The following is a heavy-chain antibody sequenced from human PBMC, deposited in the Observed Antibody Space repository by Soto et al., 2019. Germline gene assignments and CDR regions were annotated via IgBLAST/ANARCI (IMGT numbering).Heavy chain of an antibody. D-gene: IGHD6-13*01. J-gene: IGHJ4*02. CDR1: GGSISSYY. CDR2: IYYSGST. V-gene: IGHV4-59*01. Sequence: SETLSLTCTVSGGSISSYYWSWIRQPPGKGLEWIGYIYYSGSTNYNPSLKSRVTISVETSKNQFSLKLSCVTAADTAVYYCARDHTDSIAAAGYFDYWGQGTLVTVSS. CDR3: ARDHTDSIAAAGYFDY.